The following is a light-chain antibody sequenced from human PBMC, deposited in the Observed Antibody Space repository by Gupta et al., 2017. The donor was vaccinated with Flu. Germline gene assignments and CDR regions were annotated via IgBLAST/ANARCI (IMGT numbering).Light chain of an antibody. Sequence: SITISCTGTSSDVGGYNYVSWYQHHAGKAHKLMIYEVSNRTSGVSNRFSGSKAGNTASLTISGLQAEDEADYYCSSYTSSNSLEFGGGTKLTVL. CDR3: SSYTSSNSLE. J-gene: IGLJ3*02. CDR2: EVS. CDR1: SSDVGGYNY. V-gene: IGLV2-14*01.